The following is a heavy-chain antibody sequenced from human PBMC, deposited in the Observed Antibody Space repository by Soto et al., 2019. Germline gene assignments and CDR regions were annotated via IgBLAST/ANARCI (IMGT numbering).Heavy chain of an antibody. CDR3: ERRWGSGLADY. J-gene: IGHJ4*02. D-gene: IGHD2-15*01. CDR2: ISYDGSNK. CDR1: GFTFSSYG. V-gene: IGHV3-30*03. Sequence: GGSLRLSCAASGFTFSSYGMHWVRQAPGKGLEWVAVISYDGSNKYYADSVKGRFTISRDNSKNTLYLQMNSLRAEDTAVYYCERRWGSGLADYWGQGTLVTVSS.